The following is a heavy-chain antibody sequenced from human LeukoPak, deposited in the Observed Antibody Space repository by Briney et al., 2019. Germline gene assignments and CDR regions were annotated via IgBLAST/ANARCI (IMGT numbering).Heavy chain of an antibody. Sequence: GGSLRLSCAASGFTFSSYAMSWVRQAPGKGLEWVSAISDNGGRTSYADSVKGRFTISRDNSKDTLYLQMNSLGAEDTAVYYCAKGKCSSTSCYTPWDYWGQGTLVTVSS. J-gene: IGHJ4*02. V-gene: IGHV3-23*01. CDR1: GFTFSSYA. CDR3: AKGKCSSTSCYTPWDY. CDR2: ISDNGGRT. D-gene: IGHD2-2*02.